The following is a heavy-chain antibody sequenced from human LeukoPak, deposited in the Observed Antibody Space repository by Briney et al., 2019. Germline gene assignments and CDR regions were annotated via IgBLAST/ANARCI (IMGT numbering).Heavy chain of an antibody. D-gene: IGHD5-24*01. J-gene: IGHJ4*02. CDR3: ARDWRVATIDY. CDR1: GFTSSSYG. V-gene: IGHV3-33*08. CDR2: IWYDGSNK. Sequence: GGSLRLSCAASGFTSSSYGMHWVRQAPGKGLEWVAVIWYDGSNKYYADSVKGRFTISRDNSKNTLYLQMNSLRAEDTAVYYCARDWRVATIDYWGQGTLVTVSS.